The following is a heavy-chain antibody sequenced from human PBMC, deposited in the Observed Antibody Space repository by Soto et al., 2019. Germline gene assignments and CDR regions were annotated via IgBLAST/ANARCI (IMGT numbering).Heavy chain of an antibody. CDR2: IKYSGDT. V-gene: IGHV4-39*01. CDR3: TTSKKGQFESDTTFFDY. Sequence: QLQLQESGPGLVQPSETLSLTCTVSGGSISRSAYWWDWIRQPPGQGLEWLGNIKYSGDTYYSPYLRSRVTVSADTSERQFSLRLTSVTVADTAVYFCTTSKKGQFESDTTFFDYWGQGILVTFSS. J-gene: IGHJ4*02. D-gene: IGHD3-16*01. CDR1: GGSISRSAYW.